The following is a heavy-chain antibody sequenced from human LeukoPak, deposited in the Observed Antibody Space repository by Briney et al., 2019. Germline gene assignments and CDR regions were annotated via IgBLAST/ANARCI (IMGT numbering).Heavy chain of an antibody. CDR2: IKEDGTNK. V-gene: IGHV3-7*01. J-gene: IGHJ3*02. CDR1: GFTFSSYW. D-gene: IGHD2-8*01. Sequence: GGTLRLSCAGSGFTFSSYWMSWVRQAPGKGLEWAANIKEDGTNKYYVGSVRGRFTISRDNAKNSLYLQMNSLRADDTAMYYCAREARGTRAAFDIWGQGTMVTVFS. CDR3: AREARGTRAAFDI.